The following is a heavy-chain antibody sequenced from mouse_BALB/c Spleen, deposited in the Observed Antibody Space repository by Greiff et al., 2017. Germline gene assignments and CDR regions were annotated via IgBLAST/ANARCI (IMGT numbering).Heavy chain of an antibody. J-gene: IGHJ4*01. Sequence: EVQRVESGGGLVQPGGSRKLSCAASGFTFSSFGMHWVRQAPEKGLEWVAYISSGSSTIYYADTVKGRFTISRDNPKNTLFLQMTSLRSEDTAMYYCARSEYGNYVGYAMDYWGQGTSVTVSS. CDR2: ISSGSSTI. V-gene: IGHV5-17*02. D-gene: IGHD2-10*02. CDR3: ARSEYGNYVGYAMDY. CDR1: GFTFSSFG.